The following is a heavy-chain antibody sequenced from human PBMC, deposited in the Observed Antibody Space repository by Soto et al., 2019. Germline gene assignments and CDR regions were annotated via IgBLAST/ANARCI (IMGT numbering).Heavy chain of an antibody. Sequence: QVQLQQSGPGLVKPSETLSLTCAVSGGSISNYNYYWGWIRQSPGKGLEWIGSVYYTGNTYYNPSLNSRRTLSVDTSENQFSLRLTSVTAADTAVYFCARLRARWFGDLLSSDLDFWGQGSLVTVSS. CDR3: ARLRARWFGDLLSSDLDF. CDR1: GGSISNYNYY. D-gene: IGHD3-10*01. V-gene: IGHV4-39*01. J-gene: IGHJ4*02. CDR2: VYYTGNT.